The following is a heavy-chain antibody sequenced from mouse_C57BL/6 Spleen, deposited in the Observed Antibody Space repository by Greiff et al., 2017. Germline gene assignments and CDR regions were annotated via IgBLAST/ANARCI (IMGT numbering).Heavy chain of an antibody. CDR3: ARRDYSNYDFAY. V-gene: IGHV1-69*01. D-gene: IGHD2-5*01. CDR2: IDPSDSYT. Sequence: QVQLQQPVAELVMPGASVKLSCKASGYTFTSYWMHWVKQRPGQGLEWIGEIDPSDSYTNYTQKFKGKSTLTVDTSSSTAYMQLSSLTSEDSAVYYCARRDYSNYDFAYWGQGTLVTVSA. CDR1: GYTFTSYW. J-gene: IGHJ3*01.